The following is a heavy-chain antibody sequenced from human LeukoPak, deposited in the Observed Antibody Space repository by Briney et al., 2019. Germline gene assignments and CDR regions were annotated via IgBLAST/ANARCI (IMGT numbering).Heavy chain of an antibody. D-gene: IGHD6-13*01. J-gene: IGHJ5*02. Sequence: ASVKVSCKPSRYTFTAFYMHWGRQAPGQGLEWMGWSNPNSGATNYAQKCQGRVTMTRDTSISTAYMELSRLRSDDTAVYYCARAHLIAAAGYNWFDPWGQGTLVTVSS. CDR1: RYTFTAFY. V-gene: IGHV1-2*02. CDR2: SNPNSGAT. CDR3: ARAHLIAAAGYNWFDP.